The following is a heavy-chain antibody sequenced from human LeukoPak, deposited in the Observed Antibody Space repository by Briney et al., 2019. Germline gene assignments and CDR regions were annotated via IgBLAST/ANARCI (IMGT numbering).Heavy chain of an antibody. CDR1: GYTFTSYD. CDR2: MNPNSGNS. V-gene: IGHV1-8*01. CDR3: ARAYYGGYTAPDYFDY. Sequence: GASVKVSCKASGYTFTSYDINWVRQATGQGLEWMGWMNPNSGNSGYAQKFQGRVTMTRNTSISTAYMELSSLRSEDTAVYYCARAYYGGYTAPDYFDYWGQGTLVTVSS. D-gene: IGHD4-23*01. J-gene: IGHJ4*02.